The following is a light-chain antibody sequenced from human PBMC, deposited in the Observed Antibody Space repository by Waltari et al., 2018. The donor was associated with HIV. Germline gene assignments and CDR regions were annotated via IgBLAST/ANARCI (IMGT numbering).Light chain of an antibody. CDR3: QQDYNLPGT. CDR1: QRVDSTF. CDR2: GAA. J-gene: IGKJ1*01. V-gene: IGKV3D-7*01. Sequence: EVVLTQSPATLSLSPGETATLSCRASQRVDSTFLSWYQQKPGQAPRLLIYGAATRVSGIPPRFSGRGSGTDFTLTISSLYPEDFAVYYCQQDYNLPGTFGQGTRVEI.